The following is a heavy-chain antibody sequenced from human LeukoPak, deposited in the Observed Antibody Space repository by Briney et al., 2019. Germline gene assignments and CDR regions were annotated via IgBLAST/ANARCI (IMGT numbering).Heavy chain of an antibody. J-gene: IGHJ4*02. D-gene: IGHD3-22*01. V-gene: IGHV3-23*01. CDR3: AKERSVLGYYYDSSGYYYFDY. CDR1: GFTFSSYA. Sequence: PGGPLRLSCAASGFTFSSYAMSWVRQAPGKGLEWVSAISGSGGSTYYADSVKGRFTISRDNSKNTLYLQMNSLRAEDTAVYYCAKERSVLGYYYDSSGYYYFDYWGQGTLVTVSS. CDR2: ISGSGGST.